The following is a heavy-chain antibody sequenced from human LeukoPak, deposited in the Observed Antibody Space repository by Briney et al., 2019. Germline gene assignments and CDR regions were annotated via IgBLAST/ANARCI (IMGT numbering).Heavy chain of an antibody. D-gene: IGHD3-10*01. CDR3: ARDLSQRGAFDY. Sequence: GESLRLSCAASGFTFSSYSMNWVRQAPGKGLAWVSSISSSSSYIYYADSVKGRFTISRDNAKNSLYLQMNSLRAEDTAVYYCARDLSQRGAFDYWGQGTLVTVSS. CDR2: ISSSSSYI. CDR1: GFTFSSYS. J-gene: IGHJ4*02. V-gene: IGHV3-21*01.